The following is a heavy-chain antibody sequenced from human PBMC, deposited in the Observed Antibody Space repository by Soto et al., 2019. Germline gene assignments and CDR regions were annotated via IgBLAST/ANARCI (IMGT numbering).Heavy chain of an antibody. V-gene: IGHV1-46*03. CDR1: GYIFTSYY. Sequence: DSVKGSCKASGYIFTSYYIHWVRQAPGQGLEWMGWINPFDGSRMFAQSFQGRVTMTRDTSTSTVYMEVSSLRSEDTAVYYCSRVDPGETSPFDHWG. CDR2: INPFDGSR. J-gene: IGHJ4*01. D-gene: IGHD3-10*01. CDR3: SRVDPGETSPFDH.